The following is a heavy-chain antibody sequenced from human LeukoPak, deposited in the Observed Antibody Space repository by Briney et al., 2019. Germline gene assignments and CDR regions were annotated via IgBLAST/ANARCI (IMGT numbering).Heavy chain of an antibody. V-gene: IGHV3-30*02. CDR3: AKPDGRFYDFWSGYLED. CDR2: IRYDGSNK. D-gene: IGHD3-3*01. CDR1: GFTFSSYG. J-gene: IGHJ4*02. Sequence: PGGSLRLSCAASGFTFSSYGMHWVRQAPGKGLEWVTFIRYDGSNKYYADSVKGRFTISRDNSKNTLYLQMNSLRAEDTAVYYCAKPDGRFYDFWSGYLEDWGQGTLVTVSS.